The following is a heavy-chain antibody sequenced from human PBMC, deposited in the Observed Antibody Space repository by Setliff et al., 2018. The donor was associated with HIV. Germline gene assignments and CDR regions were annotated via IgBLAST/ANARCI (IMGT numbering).Heavy chain of an antibody. CDR2: ITPVFGTA. V-gene: IGHV1-69*13. Sequence: SVKVSCKASGGTFKNDVISWVRQAPGQGLEWMGGITPVFGTANYAQKFQGRVTIIADESTSTAYVEISNLRSEDTAVYYCARGSLLRRTVSNLFETVDYWDYYLDVWGKGTTVTVSS. CDR1: GGTFKNDV. CDR3: ARGSLLRRTVSNLFETVDYWDYYLDV. J-gene: IGHJ6*03. D-gene: IGHD4-17*01.